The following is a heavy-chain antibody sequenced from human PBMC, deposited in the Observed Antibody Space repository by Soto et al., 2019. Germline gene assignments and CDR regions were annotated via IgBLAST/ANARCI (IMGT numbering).Heavy chain of an antibody. V-gene: IGHV1-2*04. D-gene: IGHD1-20*01. Sequence: ASVKVSCKASGYTFTGYYMHWVRQAPGQGLEWMGWINPNSGGTNYAQKFQGWVTMTRDTSISTAYMELSRLRSDDTAVYYCARASSVDNWNREGCFDTWGQGTLVTVSS. CDR1: GYTFTGYY. CDR2: INPNSGGT. CDR3: ARASSVDNWNREGCFDT. J-gene: IGHJ5*02.